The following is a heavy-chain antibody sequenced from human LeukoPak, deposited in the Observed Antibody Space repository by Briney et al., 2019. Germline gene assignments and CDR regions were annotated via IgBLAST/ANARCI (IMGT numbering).Heavy chain of an antibody. CDR2: ISSGSSYI. Sequence: GGSLRLSCAASGFTFSSYTMNWVRQAPGKGLEWVSIISSGSSYIHYADSVKGRFTISRDNAKNTLYLQMSSLRAEDTAVYYCARDFLHLGGWGQGTMVTVSS. J-gene: IGHJ3*01. CDR3: ARDFLHLGG. V-gene: IGHV3-21*01. CDR1: GFTFSSYT. D-gene: IGHD3-16*01.